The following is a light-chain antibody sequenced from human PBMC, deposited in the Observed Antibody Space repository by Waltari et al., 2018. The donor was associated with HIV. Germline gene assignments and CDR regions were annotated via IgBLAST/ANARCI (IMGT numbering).Light chain of an antibody. J-gene: IGLJ2*01. CDR1: RSNIGHNY. CDR2: DSN. V-gene: IGLV1-51*01. CDR3: GTWDSSLSAVV. Sequence: QSVLPQPPSVSAAPGQKVTISCSGSRSNIGHNYVSWYQQLPRTAPKLLIYDSNKRASGIPDRFSGSKSGTSASLGISGLQTGDEADYYCGTWDSSLSAVVFGGGTKLTVL.